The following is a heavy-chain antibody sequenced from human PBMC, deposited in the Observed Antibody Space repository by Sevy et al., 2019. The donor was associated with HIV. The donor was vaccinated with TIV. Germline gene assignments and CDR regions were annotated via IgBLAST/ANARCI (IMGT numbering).Heavy chain of an antibody. V-gene: IGHV3-74*01. CDR1: GFTFTNYW. CDR3: TRDMYGIDY. D-gene: IGHD2-8*01. J-gene: IGHJ4*02. CDR2: VDNDGSGT. Sequence: GGSLRLSCAASGFTFTNYWMHWVRQAPGKGLVWVSRVDNDGSGTNYADSVKGRFTISRVNAKNTVYLQMNSLRAEDTAVYYCTRDMYGIDYWGQGTLVTVSS.